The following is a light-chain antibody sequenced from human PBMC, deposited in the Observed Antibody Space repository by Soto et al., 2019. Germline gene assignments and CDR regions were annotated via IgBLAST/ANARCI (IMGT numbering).Light chain of an antibody. CDR3: QHYNGYPQT. CDR1: EYISTF. J-gene: IGKJ5*01. CDR2: AAS. Sequence: DIQMTQSPSSLSSCVGYIFTITGRSTEYISTFLAWFQQKPGKPPKSLIYAASRLQSGVPSRFSGSGSATDFTLAISSLQPEDFGTYYCQHYNGYPQTFGQGTRLEIK. V-gene: IGKV1-16*01.